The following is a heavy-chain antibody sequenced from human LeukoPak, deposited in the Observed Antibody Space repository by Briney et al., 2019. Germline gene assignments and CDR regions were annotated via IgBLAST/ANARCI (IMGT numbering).Heavy chain of an antibody. J-gene: IGHJ4*02. CDR2: IKSKTDSWTT. V-gene: IGHV3-15*01. CDR1: GFTFSNAW. D-gene: IGHD4-23*01. CDR3: TPSFDGNSFDY. Sequence: GGSLRLSCAASGFTFSNAWMSWVRQAPGKGLEWVGRIKSKTDSWTTDYAAPVKGRFTISRDDSKNTLYLQMNSLKTEDTAVYYCTPSFDGNSFDYRGQGTLVTVSS.